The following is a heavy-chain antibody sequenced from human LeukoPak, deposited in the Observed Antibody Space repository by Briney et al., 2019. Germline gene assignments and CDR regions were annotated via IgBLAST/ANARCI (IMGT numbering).Heavy chain of an antibody. CDR3: ARGPLIWGRLTFYFDY. Sequence: GGALRLSCAAPGFTFSSYWMSWVRQAPGKGLEWVANIKQDGSEKYYVDSVKGRFTISRDNAKNSLYLQMNSLRAEDTAVYYCARGPLIWGRLTFYFDYWGQGTLVTVSS. V-gene: IGHV3-7*01. D-gene: IGHD3-10*01. J-gene: IGHJ4*02. CDR2: IKQDGSEK. CDR1: GFTFSSYW.